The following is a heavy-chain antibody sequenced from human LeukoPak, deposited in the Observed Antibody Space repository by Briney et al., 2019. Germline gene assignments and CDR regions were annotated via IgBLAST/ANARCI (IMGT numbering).Heavy chain of an antibody. CDR2: ISAYNGNT. CDR3: ARLTRYCSSTSCRNWFDP. J-gene: IGHJ5*02. CDR1: GYTFNSYG. V-gene: IGHV1-18*01. D-gene: IGHD2-2*01. Sequence: ASVKVSCKASGYTFNSYGISWVRQAPGQGLEWMGWISAYNGNTNYAQKLQGRVTMTTDTSTSTAYMELRSLRSDDTAVYYCARLTRYCSSTSCRNWFDPWGQGTLVTVSS.